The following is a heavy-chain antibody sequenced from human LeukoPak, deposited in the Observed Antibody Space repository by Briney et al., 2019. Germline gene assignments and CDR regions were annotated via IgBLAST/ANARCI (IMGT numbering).Heavy chain of an antibody. V-gene: IGHV4-34*01. CDR2: INHSGST. CDR1: GGSFGGYY. D-gene: IGHD4-23*01. CDR3: ARNSSPYYYYYYMDV. J-gene: IGHJ6*03. Sequence: SETLSLTCAVYGGSFGGYYWSWIRQPPGKGLEWIWEINHSGSTNYNPSLKSRVTISVDTSKNQFSLKLSSVTAADTAVYYCARNSSPYYYYYYMDVWGKGTTVTVSS.